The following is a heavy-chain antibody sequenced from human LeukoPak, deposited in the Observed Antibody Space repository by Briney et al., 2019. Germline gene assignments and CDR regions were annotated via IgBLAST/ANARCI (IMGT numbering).Heavy chain of an antibody. Sequence: GRTLRLSCAASGFTFDEYAMHWVRQAPGTGLEWVSGISWNSGLIDYAYSVKGRFTISRDNAKNSLYLQMNSLKAEDKDFYYCAKVGIFGVVTYYFDYWGQGTLVTVSS. V-gene: IGHV3-9*01. J-gene: IGHJ4*02. D-gene: IGHD3-3*01. CDR3: AKVGIFGVVTYYFDY. CDR1: GFTFDEYA. CDR2: ISWNSGLI.